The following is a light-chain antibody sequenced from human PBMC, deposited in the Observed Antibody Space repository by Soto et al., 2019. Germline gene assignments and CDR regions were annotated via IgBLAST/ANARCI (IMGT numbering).Light chain of an antibody. CDR2: KAS. J-gene: IGKJ2*03. V-gene: IGKV1-5*03. CDR3: QQYNAHPYS. CDR1: QSIHSW. Sequence: DFQMTQSPSTLSASVGDRVTITCRASQSIHSWLAWYQQKPGRTPKLLIYKASTLAAGVPSRFSGSGSGTDFTLSITRVQPDDFATYHCQQYNAHPYSFGQGTKLEI.